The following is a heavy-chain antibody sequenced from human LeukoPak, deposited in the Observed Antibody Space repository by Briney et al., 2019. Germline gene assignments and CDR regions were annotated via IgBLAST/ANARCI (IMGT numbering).Heavy chain of an antibody. Sequence: SVKVSCKASGYTFTSYGISWVRQAPGQGLEWMGGIIPIFGTANYAQKFQGRVTITADESTSTAYMELSSLRSEDTAVYYCARDQGYSYGFDYWGQGTLVTVPS. CDR2: IIPIFGTA. J-gene: IGHJ4*02. V-gene: IGHV1-69*13. CDR3: ARDQGYSYGFDY. D-gene: IGHD5-18*01. CDR1: GYTFTSYG.